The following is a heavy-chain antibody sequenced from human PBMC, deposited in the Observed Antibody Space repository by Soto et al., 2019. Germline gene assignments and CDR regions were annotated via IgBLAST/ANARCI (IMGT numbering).Heavy chain of an antibody. CDR3: ARILRRRGYCSSNSCLDWVEP. J-gene: IGHJ5*02. CDR2: IYYSGST. Sequence: LSLTCTVSGGSISSYYWSWIRQPPGKGLEWIGYIYYSGSTNYNPSLKSRVTISVDTSKNQFSMKLSSVTAADTAVYYCARILRRRGYCSSNSCLDWVEPWGKGTLVTVS. D-gene: IGHD2-2*01. V-gene: IGHV4-59*01. CDR1: GGSISSYY.